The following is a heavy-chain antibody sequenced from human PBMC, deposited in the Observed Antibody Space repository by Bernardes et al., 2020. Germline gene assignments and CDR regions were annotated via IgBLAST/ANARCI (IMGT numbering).Heavy chain of an antibody. CDR1: GGSISSGGYY. V-gene: IGHV4-31*03. CDR2: IYYSGST. J-gene: IGHJ2*01. D-gene: IGHD4-17*01. Sequence: SETLSLTCTVSGGSISSGGYYWSWIRQHPGKGLEWIGYIYYSGSTYYNPSLKSRVTISVDTSKNQFSLKLSSVTAADTAVYYCASDGVIYGDSARYWYFVLCGRGALVTVSA. CDR3: ASDGVIYGDSARYWYFVL.